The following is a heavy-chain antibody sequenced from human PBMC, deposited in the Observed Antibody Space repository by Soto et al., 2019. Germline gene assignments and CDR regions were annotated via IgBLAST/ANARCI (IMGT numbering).Heavy chain of an antibody. J-gene: IGHJ4*02. D-gene: IGHD1-26*01. V-gene: IGHV3-23*01. Sequence: LRLSCAASGFTFSSYALSWVRQAPGKGLEWVSAISGSGGSTYYADSVKGRFTISRDNSKNTLYLQMNSLRAEDTAVYYCAKDTGVIVGATNYWGQGTLVTVSS. CDR3: AKDTGVIVGATNY. CDR1: GFTFSSYA. CDR2: ISGSGGST.